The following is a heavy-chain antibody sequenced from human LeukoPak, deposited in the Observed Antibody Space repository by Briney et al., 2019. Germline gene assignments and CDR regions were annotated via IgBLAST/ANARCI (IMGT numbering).Heavy chain of an antibody. J-gene: IGHJ4*02. V-gene: IGHV3-21*04. D-gene: IGHD6-19*01. CDR1: GFTFSSYT. CDR2: ISSGSRSI. Sequence: GGSLRLSCAASGFTFSSYTMNWVRQAPGKGLEWVSSISSGSRSIFYADSVKGRFTISRDNSKNTLYLQINSLRAEDTAVYYCAKGPQGGWFEYYFDYWGQGTLVTVSS. CDR3: AKGPQGGWFEYYFDY.